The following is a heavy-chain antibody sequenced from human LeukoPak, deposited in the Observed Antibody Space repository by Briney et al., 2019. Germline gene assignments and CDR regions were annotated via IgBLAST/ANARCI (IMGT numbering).Heavy chain of an antibody. Sequence: SETLSLTCTVSGGSISSSSYYWGWIRQPPGKGLEWIGSIYYSGSTYYNPSLKSRVTISVDTSKNQFSLKLSSVTAADTAVYYCARAPPVTTYYYYYYYMDVWGEGTTVTVSS. D-gene: IGHD4-11*01. CDR1: GGSISSSSYY. J-gene: IGHJ6*03. V-gene: IGHV4-39*07. CDR3: ARAPPVTTYYYYYYYMDV. CDR2: IYYSGST.